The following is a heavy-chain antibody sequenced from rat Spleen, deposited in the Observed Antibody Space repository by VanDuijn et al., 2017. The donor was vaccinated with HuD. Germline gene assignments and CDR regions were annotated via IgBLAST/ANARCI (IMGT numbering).Heavy chain of an antibody. CDR3: ARHGASITTFDY. D-gene: IGHD1-10*01. CDR1: GFSFKNYW. V-gene: IGHV5-31*01. CDR2: ITNSGGST. Sequence: EVELVESGGGLVQPGRSLKISCVASGFSFKNYWMTWIRQAPGKGLEWVASITNSGGSTYYPDSVKGRFTISRDNAKSTLYLQMDSLRSEDTATYYCARHGASITTFDYWGQGVMVTVSS. J-gene: IGHJ2*01.